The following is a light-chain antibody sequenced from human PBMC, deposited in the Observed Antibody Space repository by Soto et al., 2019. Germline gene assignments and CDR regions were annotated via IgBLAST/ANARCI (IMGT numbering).Light chain of an antibody. V-gene: IGKV1-39*01. CDR2: SAF. J-gene: IGKJ1*01. CDR1: QSITSY. Sequence: DIQITQSPSSLSASVGDRVTITCRASQSITSYLNWYQQKPGKAPNLLIYSAFSLESGVPSRFSGSGSGTDYTLTISSLQPEDVATYFCQQSHSRLRRFRQGTKVDTK. CDR3: QQSHSRLRR.